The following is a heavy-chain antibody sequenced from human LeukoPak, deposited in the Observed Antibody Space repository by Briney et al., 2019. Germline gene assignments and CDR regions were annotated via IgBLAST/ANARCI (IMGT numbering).Heavy chain of an antibody. V-gene: IGHV3-11*04. Sequence: GGSLRLSCAASEFTFSDYYMSWIRQAPGKGLEWVSYISYSGDTIYYADSVKGRFTVSRDNAKNSLYLQMNSLRAEDTAVYYCATALHWFGETFDYWGQGTLVTVSS. D-gene: IGHD3-10*01. CDR2: ISYSGDTI. CDR1: EFTFSDYY. CDR3: ATALHWFGETFDY. J-gene: IGHJ4*02.